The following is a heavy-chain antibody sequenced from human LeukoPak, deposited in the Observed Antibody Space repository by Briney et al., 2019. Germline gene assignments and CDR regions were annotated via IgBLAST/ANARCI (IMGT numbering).Heavy chain of an antibody. CDR2: ISAYNGNT. CDR3: AIRSGRWLQILGHGDYFDY. D-gene: IGHD5-24*01. J-gene: IGHJ4*02. CDR1: GYTFTSYG. V-gene: IGHV1-18*01. Sequence: GASVKVSCKASGYTFTSYGISWARQAPGQGLEWMGWISAYNGNTNYAQKLQGRVTMTTDTSTSTAYMELRSLRSDDTAVYYCAIRSGRWLQILGHGDYFDYWGQGTLVTVSS.